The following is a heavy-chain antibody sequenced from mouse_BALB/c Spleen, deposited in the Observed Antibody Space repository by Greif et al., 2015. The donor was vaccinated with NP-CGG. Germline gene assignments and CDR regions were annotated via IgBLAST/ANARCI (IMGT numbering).Heavy chain of an antibody. J-gene: IGHJ2*01. D-gene: IGHD1-1*01. CDR3: ARSSYYFDY. Sequence: QVQLQQPGAELVMPGASVKMSCKASGYTFTDYWMHWVKQRPGQGLEWIGAIDTSDSYTSYNQKFKGKATLTVDESSSTAYMQLSSLTSEDSAVYYCARSSYYFDYWGQGTTLTVSS. CDR1: GYTFTDYW. CDR2: IDTSDSYT. V-gene: IGHV1-69*01.